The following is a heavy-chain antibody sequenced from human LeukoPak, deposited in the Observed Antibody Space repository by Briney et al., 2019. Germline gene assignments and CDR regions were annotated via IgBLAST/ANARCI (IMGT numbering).Heavy chain of an antibody. CDR1: GFSFSSYG. Sequence: GGSLRLSCAASGFSFSSYGMHWVRQAPGKGLEWVTFTRYDGSNKNYADSVKGRFTISRDNSKNTLYLQMNSLRAEDTAVYYCAKAGYYGSGSARDLYYYYMDVWGKGTTVTVSS. CDR2: TRYDGSNK. V-gene: IGHV3-30*02. CDR3: AKAGYYGSGSARDLYYYYMDV. D-gene: IGHD3-10*01. J-gene: IGHJ6*03.